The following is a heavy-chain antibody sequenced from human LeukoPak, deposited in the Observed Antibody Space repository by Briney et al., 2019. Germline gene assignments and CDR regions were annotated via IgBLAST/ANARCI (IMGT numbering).Heavy chain of an antibody. Sequence: GGSLRFSCAASGFTFSSYAMSWVRQAPGKGLEWVSAISGSGGSTYYADSVKGRFTISRDNSKNTLYLQMNSLRAEDAAVYYCANGNRCTSPNCLGYYYFYMDVWGKGTTVTVSS. J-gene: IGHJ6*03. CDR1: GFTFSSYA. D-gene: IGHD2-8*01. CDR3: ANGNRCTSPNCLGYYYFYMDV. V-gene: IGHV3-23*01. CDR2: ISGSGGST.